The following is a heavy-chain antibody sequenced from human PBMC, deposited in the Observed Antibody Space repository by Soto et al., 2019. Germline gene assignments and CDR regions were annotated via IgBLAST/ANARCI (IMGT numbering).Heavy chain of an antibody. V-gene: IGHV4-39*01. J-gene: IGHJ4*02. D-gene: IGHD5-12*01. CDR3: ASAPGFNLFDS. CDR1: GGSFSSSTYY. CDR2: IFHSGST. Sequence: QLQLQESGPRLVKPSETLSLTCIVSGGSFSSSTYYGGWIRQPPWKGLEWIGSIFHSGSTYYNPSLKSRVTLSVDTSKNRFYLRLSSVTAADTAVYYCASAPGFNLFDSWGQGTLVTVSS.